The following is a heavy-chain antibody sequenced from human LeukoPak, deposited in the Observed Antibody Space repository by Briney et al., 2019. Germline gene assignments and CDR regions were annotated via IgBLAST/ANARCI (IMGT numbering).Heavy chain of an antibody. D-gene: IGHD3-3*01. CDR2: ISGSGGST. J-gene: IGHJ3*02. CDR1: GFTFSIYA. Sequence: GGSLRLSCAASGFTFSIYAMSWVRQAPGKGLEWVSAISGSGGSTYYADSVKGRFSISRDNSKNTLYLKMNSLRADDTAVYYCAKDQAPGVFDAFDIWGQGTMVTVSS. V-gene: IGHV3-23*01. CDR3: AKDQAPGVFDAFDI.